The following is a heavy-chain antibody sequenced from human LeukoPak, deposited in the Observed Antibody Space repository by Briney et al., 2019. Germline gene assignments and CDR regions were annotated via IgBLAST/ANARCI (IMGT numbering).Heavy chain of an antibody. CDR2: INHSGST. D-gene: IGHD6-13*01. J-gene: IGHJ5*02. CDR1: GGSISSSSYY. V-gene: IGHV4-39*07. CDR3: ARRLAAAAAGRRGFDP. Sequence: PSETLSLTCTVSGGSISSSSYYWGWIRQPPGKGLEWIGEINHSGSTNYNPSLKSRVTISVDTSKNQFSLKLSSVTAADTAVYYCARRLAAAAAGRRGFDPWGQGTLVTVSS.